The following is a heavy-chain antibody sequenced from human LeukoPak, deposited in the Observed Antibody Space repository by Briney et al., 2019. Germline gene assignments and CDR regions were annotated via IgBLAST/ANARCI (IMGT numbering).Heavy chain of an antibody. V-gene: IGHV1-2*04. Sequence: GASVKVSCKASGYTFSDHYIYWVRQAPGQGLEWMGWINPNSGDTQYSQKFQGWVTMTRDASISTAYMELSRLRSDDTAVYYCARVVAAALDYWGQGTLVTVSS. CDR1: GYTFSDHY. CDR2: INPNSGDT. D-gene: IGHD6-13*01. J-gene: IGHJ4*02. CDR3: ARVVAAALDY.